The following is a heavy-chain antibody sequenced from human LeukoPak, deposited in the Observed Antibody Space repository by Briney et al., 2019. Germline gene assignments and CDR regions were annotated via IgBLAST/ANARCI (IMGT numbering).Heavy chain of an antibody. CDR3: AREGLRAFLRYFDPNRPVDP. D-gene: IGHD3-9*01. J-gene: IGHJ5*02. CDR2: INPNSGGT. V-gene: IGHV1-2*02. Sequence: ASVKVSCKAAGYTFTRYYMHWVRRAPGQGLEWMGWINPNSGGTNYAQKFQGRVTMTRDTSISTAYIELSRLRSDDTAVYNCAREGLRAFLRYFDPNRPVDPWGQGTLVTVSS. CDR1: GYTFTRYY.